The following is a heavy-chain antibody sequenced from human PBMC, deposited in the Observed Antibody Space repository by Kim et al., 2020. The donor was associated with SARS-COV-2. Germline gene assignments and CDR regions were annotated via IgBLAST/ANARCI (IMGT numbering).Heavy chain of an antibody. J-gene: IGHJ3*02. CDR2: ISSSSSYI. Sequence: GGSLRLSCAASGFTFSSYSMNWVRQAPGKGLEWVSSISSSSSYIYYADSVKGRFTISRDNAKNSLYLQMNSLRAEDTAVYYCASQWESRRDDAFDIWGQGTMVTVSS. D-gene: IGHD1-26*01. V-gene: IGHV3-21*01. CDR1: GFTFSSYS. CDR3: ASQWESRRDDAFDI.